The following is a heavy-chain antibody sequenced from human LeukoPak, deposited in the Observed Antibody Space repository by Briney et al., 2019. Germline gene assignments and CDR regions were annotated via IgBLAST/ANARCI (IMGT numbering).Heavy chain of an antibody. Sequence: ASVKVSCKASGGTFSSYAISWVRQAPGQGLEWMGWMNPNSGNTGYAQKFQGRVTITRNTSISTAYMELSSLRSEDTAVYYCARGLKGSDYWGQGTLVTVSS. CDR2: MNPNSGNT. V-gene: IGHV1-8*03. CDR3: ARGLKGSDY. J-gene: IGHJ4*02. CDR1: GGTFSSYA.